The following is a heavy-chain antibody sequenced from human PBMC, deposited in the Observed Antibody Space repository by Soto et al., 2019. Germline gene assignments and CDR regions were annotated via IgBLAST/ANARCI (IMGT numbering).Heavy chain of an antibody. J-gene: IGHJ4*02. Sequence: TSETLSLTCAVSGGSISSFCYSWSWIRQPPGKGLEWIGYIYHSGSTYYNPSLKSRVTISVDRSKNQFSLKLSSVTAADTAVYYCARAGGLGAVAVYYWGQGTLVTVSS. CDR2: IYHSGST. D-gene: IGHD6-19*01. V-gene: IGHV4-30-2*01. CDR3: ARAGGLGAVAVYY. CDR1: GGSISSFCYS.